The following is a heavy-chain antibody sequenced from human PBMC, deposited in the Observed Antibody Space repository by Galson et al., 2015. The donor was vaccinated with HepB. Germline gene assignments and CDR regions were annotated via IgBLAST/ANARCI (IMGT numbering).Heavy chain of an antibody. CDR3: AREAGIAVAGTYYYYGMDV. Sequence: SLRLSCAASGFTFSTYWMSWVRQAPGKGLEWVANIKQDGSEKYYVDSVKGRFTISRDNAKNSLYLQMNSLRAEDTAVYYCAREAGIAVAGTYYYYGMDVWGKGTTVTVSS. D-gene: IGHD6-19*01. V-gene: IGHV3-7*03. J-gene: IGHJ6*04. CDR1: GFTFSTYW. CDR2: IKQDGSEK.